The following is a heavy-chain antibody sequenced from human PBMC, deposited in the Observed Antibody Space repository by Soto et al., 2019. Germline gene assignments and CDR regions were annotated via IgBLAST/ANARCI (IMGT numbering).Heavy chain of an antibody. J-gene: IGHJ6*02. D-gene: IGHD6-6*01. CDR3: ARDSSRGYGMDV. CDR1: GFAIRDYS. Sequence: EVHLVESGGGLVQPGGSLRLSCAASGFAIRDYSMDWVRQAPGKGLEWVSYITGSSRTMYYADFVKGRFTISRDNANNSLYLQISSLRDEDTAVYYCARDSSRGYGMDVWGQGTTVTVFS. CDR2: ITGSSRTM. V-gene: IGHV3-48*02.